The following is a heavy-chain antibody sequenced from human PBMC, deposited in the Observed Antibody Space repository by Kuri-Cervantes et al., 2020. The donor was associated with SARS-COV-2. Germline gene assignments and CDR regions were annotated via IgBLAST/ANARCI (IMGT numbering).Heavy chain of an antibody. CDR3: ARYCSSTSCPGATAFDI. CDR1: GGSISSYY. Sequence: SETLSLTCTVSGGSISSYYWSWIRQPPGKGLEWIGYIYYSGSTNYNPSLKSRVTISVDTSKNQFSLKLSSVTAADTAVYYCARYCSSTSCPGATAFDIWGQGTRVT. V-gene: IGHV4-59*08. D-gene: IGHD2-2*01. J-gene: IGHJ3*02. CDR2: IYYSGST.